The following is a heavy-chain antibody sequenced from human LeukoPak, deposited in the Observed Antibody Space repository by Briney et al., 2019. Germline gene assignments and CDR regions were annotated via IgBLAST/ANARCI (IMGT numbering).Heavy chain of an antibody. Sequence: GVPVKVSCKASGHTFTGYYMHWVRQAPGQGLDWIGWINPNSGGTNYAQKFQGWVTMTRDTSISTAYMELSRLRSDDTAVYYCARGRYNWNAPPDYWGQGTLVTVSS. V-gene: IGHV1-2*04. J-gene: IGHJ4*02. D-gene: IGHD1-1*01. CDR2: INPNSGGT. CDR3: ARGRYNWNAPPDY. CDR1: GHTFTGYY.